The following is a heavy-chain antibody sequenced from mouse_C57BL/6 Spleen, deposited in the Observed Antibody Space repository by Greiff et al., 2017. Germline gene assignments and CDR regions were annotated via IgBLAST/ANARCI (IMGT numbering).Heavy chain of an antibody. J-gene: IGHJ2*01. CDR2: INPSTGGT. D-gene: IGHD2-2*01. Sequence: VQLQQSGPELVKPGASVKISCKASGYSFTGYYMNWVKQSPEKSLEWIGEINPSTGGTTYNQKFKAKATLTVDKSSSTAYMQLKSLTSEDSAVYYCARGYDGLYFDYWGQGTTLTVSS. CDR1: GYSFTGYY. CDR3: ARGYDGLYFDY. V-gene: IGHV1-42*01.